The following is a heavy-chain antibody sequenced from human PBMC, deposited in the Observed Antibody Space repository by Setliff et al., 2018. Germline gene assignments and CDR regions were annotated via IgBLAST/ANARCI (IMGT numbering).Heavy chain of an antibody. V-gene: IGHV1-46*01. CDR2: INVSGGSA. D-gene: IGHD6-13*01. J-gene: IGHJ4*02. CDR1: ANTFIAYY. CDR3: AGAGDAAAGRKGVFEY. Sequence: ASVKVSCKASANTFIAYYIHWVRQAPGQGLEWMGLINVSGGSASYEQKFQGRVTMTRDTSTGTVYMELTSLKSEDTAVYYCAGAGDAAAGRKGVFEYWGQGSLVTVSS.